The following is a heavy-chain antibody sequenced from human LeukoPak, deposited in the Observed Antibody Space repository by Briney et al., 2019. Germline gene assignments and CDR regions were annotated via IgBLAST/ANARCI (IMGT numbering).Heavy chain of an antibody. V-gene: IGHV3-23*01. Sequence: PGGSLRLSCAASGFTFNSYAMSWVRQAPGKGLEWVSFISGSGDTTYFASSVKGRFTISRDNSKNTLYPQMNSLRAEDTAVYYCAKDGYCSSTSCFLRNWGQGTLVTVSS. D-gene: IGHD2-2*03. J-gene: IGHJ4*02. CDR3: AKDGYCSSTSCFLRN. CDR2: ISGSGDTT. CDR1: GFTFNSYA.